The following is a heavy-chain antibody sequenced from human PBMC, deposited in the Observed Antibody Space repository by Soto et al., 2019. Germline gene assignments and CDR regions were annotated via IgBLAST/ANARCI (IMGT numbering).Heavy chain of an antibody. CDR2: ILNDASGH. V-gene: IGHV3-33*01. CDR1: GFTFSRHG. J-gene: IGHJ4*02. Sequence: QVQLVESGGGVVQPGTSLRLSCAASGFTFSRHGMHWVRQTPGKGLEWLEVILNDASGHWYADSVKGRFTISRDNFENTLYLQMNGLRLEDTAMYYCARDGDYPDNGFDYWGQGTLVTVSS. D-gene: IGHD4-17*01. CDR3: ARDGDYPDNGFDY.